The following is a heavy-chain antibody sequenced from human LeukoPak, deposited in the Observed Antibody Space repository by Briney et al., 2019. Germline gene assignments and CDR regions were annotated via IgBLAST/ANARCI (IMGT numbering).Heavy chain of an antibody. Sequence: GGSLRLSCAASGFTFDDYGMSWVRQAPGKWLEWVSGINWSGDSTGYAGSVKGRFTISRDNAKNSLYLQMNSLRAEDTALYYCARGGPEYGYYYYMDVWGKGTTVTVSS. V-gene: IGHV3-20*04. CDR3: ARGGPEYGYYYYMDV. CDR2: INWSGDST. D-gene: IGHD1-14*01. CDR1: GFTFDDYG. J-gene: IGHJ6*03.